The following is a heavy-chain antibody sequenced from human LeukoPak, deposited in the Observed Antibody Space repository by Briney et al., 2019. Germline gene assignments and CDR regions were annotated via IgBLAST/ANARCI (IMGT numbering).Heavy chain of an antibody. D-gene: IGHD3-10*01. J-gene: IGHJ4*02. CDR1: GGSFSGYY. CDR3: ARATGYYYGSGSYYNEY. Sequence: PSETLSLTCAVYGGSFSGYYWSWIHQPPGKGLEWIGEINHSGSTNYNPSLKSRVTISVDTSKNQFSLKLSSVTAADTAVYYCARATGYYYGSGSYYNEYWGQGTLVTVSS. CDR2: INHSGST. V-gene: IGHV4-34*01.